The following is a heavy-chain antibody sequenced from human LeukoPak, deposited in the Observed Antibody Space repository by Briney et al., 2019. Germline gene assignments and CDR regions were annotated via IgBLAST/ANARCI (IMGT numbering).Heavy chain of an antibody. CDR1: EFTFKGYL. CDR2: INDDGTGT. V-gene: IGHV3-23*01. Sequence: GGSLRLSCPASEFTFKGYLMTWVGQAPGRGREWSSSINDDGTGTSYADSVKGRFTISRDNSKTTLFLQMNSLRAEDTAVYYCARQLGYCDSGTCYFEYWGQGTLVTVSS. CDR3: ARQLGYCDSGTCYFEY. J-gene: IGHJ4*02. D-gene: IGHD2-15*01.